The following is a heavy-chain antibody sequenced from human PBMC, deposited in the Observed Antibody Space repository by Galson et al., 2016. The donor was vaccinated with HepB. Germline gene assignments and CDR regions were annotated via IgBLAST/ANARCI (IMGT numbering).Heavy chain of an antibody. Sequence: QSGAEVKKPGESLKISCKGSEYRFTSYWIGWVRQMPGKGLEWMGIIYAGDSDIRYSPSFQGQVTIPADKSISTAFLQWSSLKATDTAMYYCARHGGGSRQLDYWGQGTLVTVSS. CDR1: EYRFTSYW. CDR3: ARHGGGSRQLDY. V-gene: IGHV5-51*01. D-gene: IGHD1-26*01. CDR2: IYAGDSDI. J-gene: IGHJ4*02.